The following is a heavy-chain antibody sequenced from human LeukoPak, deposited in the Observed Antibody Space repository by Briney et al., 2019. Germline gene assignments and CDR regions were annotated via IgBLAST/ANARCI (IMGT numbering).Heavy chain of an antibody. CDR1: GFTFSSYE. CDR2: ISSSGSTI. Sequence: GGSLRLSCAASGFTFSSYEMNWVRQAPGKGLEWVSYISSSGSTIYYADSVKGRFTISRDNAKNSLYLQMSSLRAEDAAVYYCARSSSWTDFDYWGQGTLVTVSS. D-gene: IGHD6-13*01. CDR3: ARSSSWTDFDY. V-gene: IGHV3-48*03. J-gene: IGHJ4*02.